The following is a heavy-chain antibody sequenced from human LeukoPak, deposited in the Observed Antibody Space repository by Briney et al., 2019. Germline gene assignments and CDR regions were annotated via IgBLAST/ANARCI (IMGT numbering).Heavy chain of an antibody. V-gene: IGHV4-61*02. CDR3: ARGSAFEY. CDR1: GGSISSPNYY. CDR2: VYTSGST. Sequence: PSETLSLTCTVSGGSISSPNYYWSWIRQPAGKGLEWIGRVYTSGSTNSHPSLRNRVTISLDTSKNQFTLELTSVTAADTAVYYCARGSAFEYWSQGTLVTVSS. J-gene: IGHJ4*02. D-gene: IGHD3-10*01.